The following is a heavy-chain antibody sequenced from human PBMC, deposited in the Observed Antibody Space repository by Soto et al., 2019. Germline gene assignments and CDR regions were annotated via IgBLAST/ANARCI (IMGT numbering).Heavy chain of an antibody. J-gene: IGHJ4*02. CDR1: GGTFSSYT. CDR2: IIPILGIA. CDR3: ARADILTGYYFDY. V-gene: IGHV1-69*02. D-gene: IGHD3-9*01. Sequence: SVKVSCKASGGTFSSYTISWVRQAPGQGLEWMGRIIPILGIANYAQKFQGRVTITADKSTSTAYMELSSLRSEDTAVYYCARADILTGYYFDYWGQGTLVTVPQ.